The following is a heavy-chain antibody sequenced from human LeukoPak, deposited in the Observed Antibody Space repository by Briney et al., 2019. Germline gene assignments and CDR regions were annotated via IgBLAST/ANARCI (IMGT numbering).Heavy chain of an antibody. Sequence: SETLSLTCTVSGGSISSSSYYWGWIRQPPGKGLEWIGSIYYSGSTYYNPSLKSRVTISVDTSKNQFSLKLSSVTAADTAVYYCARDERAATGHAFDIWGQGTMVTVSS. CDR1: GGSISSSSYY. V-gene: IGHV4-39*07. J-gene: IGHJ3*02. D-gene: IGHD1-26*01. CDR3: ARDERAATGHAFDI. CDR2: IYYSGST.